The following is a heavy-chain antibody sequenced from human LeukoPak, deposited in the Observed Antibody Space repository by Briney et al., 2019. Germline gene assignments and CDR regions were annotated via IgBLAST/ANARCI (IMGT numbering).Heavy chain of an antibody. CDR3: AKDPSSGWYRWSMDV. D-gene: IGHD6-19*01. V-gene: IGHV3-30*18. CDR1: GFSFSRHG. J-gene: IGHJ6*02. Sequence: GGSLRLSCEASGFSFSRHGMHWVRQAPGKGLEWVAVMSNDGDNKDYADSVKGRFTISRDNSKNTVYLEMNSLTTEDTALYYCAKDPSSGWYRWSMDVWGQGTTVTVSS. CDR2: MSNDGDNK.